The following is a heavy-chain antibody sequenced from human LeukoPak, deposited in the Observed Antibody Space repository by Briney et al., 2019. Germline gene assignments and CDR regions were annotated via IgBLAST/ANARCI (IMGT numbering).Heavy chain of an antibody. Sequence: SVKVSCKASGGTFSSYAISWVRQAPGQGLEWMGRIIPILGIANYAQKFQGRVTITADKSTSTAYMELSSLRSEDTAVYYCARLGIAVAGTSPIFYYWGQGTLVTVSS. CDR2: IIPILGIA. CDR3: ARLGIAVAGTSPIFYY. D-gene: IGHD6-19*01. V-gene: IGHV1-69*04. CDR1: GGTFSSYA. J-gene: IGHJ4*02.